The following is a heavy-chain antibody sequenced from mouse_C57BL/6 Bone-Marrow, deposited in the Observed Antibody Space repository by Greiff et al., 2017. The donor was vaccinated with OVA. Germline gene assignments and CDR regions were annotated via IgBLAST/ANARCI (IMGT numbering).Heavy chain of an antibody. Sequence: QVQLQQSGPELVKPGASVKISCKASGYAFSSSWMNWVKQRHGKGLEWIGWFYPGSGSIKYNEKFKDKATLTADKSSSTVYMELSRLTSEDSAVYFCARHAAPYSNDPYYFDYWGQGTTLTVSS. CDR2: FYPGSGSI. D-gene: IGHD2-12*01. CDR1: GYAFSSSW. CDR3: ARHAAPYSNDPYYFDY. J-gene: IGHJ2*01. V-gene: IGHV1-62-2*01.